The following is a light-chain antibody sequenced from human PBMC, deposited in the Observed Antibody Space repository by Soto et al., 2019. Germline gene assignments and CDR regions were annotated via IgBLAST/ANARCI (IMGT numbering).Light chain of an antibody. J-gene: IGKJ1*01. Sequence: DIQMTQSPSSLSASVGDRFAVTCRASQPISTFLNWYQRSTGKAPRLLIYDASTLHSGVPSRFSGSGSGTHFTLTISSLRPEDVATYYCQHSYNTPWTFGQGTKVDIK. CDR2: DAS. V-gene: IGKV1-39*01. CDR3: QHSYNTPWT. CDR1: QPISTF.